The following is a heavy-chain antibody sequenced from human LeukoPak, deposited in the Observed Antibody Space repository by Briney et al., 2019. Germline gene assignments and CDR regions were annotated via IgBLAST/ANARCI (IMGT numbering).Heavy chain of an antibody. CDR2: IYYSGST. V-gene: IGHV4-59*08. D-gene: IGHD3-22*01. CDR3: ARSSFYDSSGYQDY. CDR1: GGSISSYY. Sequence: PSETLSLTCTVSGGSISSYYWSWIRQPPGKGLEGIGYIYYSGSTNYNPSLKSRVTISVDTSKNQSSLKLSSVTAADTAVYYCARSSFYDSSGYQDYWGQGTLVTVSS. J-gene: IGHJ4*02.